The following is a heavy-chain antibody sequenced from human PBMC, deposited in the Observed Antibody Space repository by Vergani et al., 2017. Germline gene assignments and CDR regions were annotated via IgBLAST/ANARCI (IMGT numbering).Heavy chain of an antibody. CDR2: IYYSGST. CDR1: GGSISRYY. V-gene: IGHV4-59*12. J-gene: IGHJ5*02. D-gene: IGHD3-10*01. CDR3: ARDYYGSGSYGWFDP. Sequence: QVQLQESGPGLVKPSETLSLTCTVSGGSISRYYWSWIRQPPGKGLEWIGYIYYSGSTNYNPSLKSRVTISVDTSKNHFSLKLCSVTAADTAVYYCARDYYGSGSYGWFDPWGQGTLVTVSS.